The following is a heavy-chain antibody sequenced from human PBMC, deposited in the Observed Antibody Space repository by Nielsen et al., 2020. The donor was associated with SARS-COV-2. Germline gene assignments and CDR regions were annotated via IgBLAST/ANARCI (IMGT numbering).Heavy chain of an antibody. D-gene: IGHD2/OR15-2a*01. Sequence: GESLKISCAASGFTFSSYAMNWVRQAPGKGLEWVSVISGSGDSTYYADSVKGRFIISRDNAKNMVYLQMNSLRAEDTAVYYCARLRDDGYYFDTGPYDYWGQGSPVTVSS. CDR2: ISGSGDST. V-gene: IGHV3-23*01. CDR1: GFTFSSYA. J-gene: IGHJ4*02. CDR3: ARLRDDGYYFDTGPYDY.